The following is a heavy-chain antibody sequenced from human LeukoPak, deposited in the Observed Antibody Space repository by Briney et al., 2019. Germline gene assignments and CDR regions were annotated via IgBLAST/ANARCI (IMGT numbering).Heavy chain of an antibody. CDR3: ARVESSGWLAY. Sequence: GASVKVSCKASGGTFSSYAISWVRQAPGQGLEWMGRIIPILGIANYAQKFQGRVTITADKSTSTAYMELSSLRSEDTAVYYCARVESSGWLAYWGQGTLVTVSS. D-gene: IGHD6-19*01. J-gene: IGHJ4*02. CDR1: GGTFSSYA. CDR2: IIPILGIA. V-gene: IGHV1-69*04.